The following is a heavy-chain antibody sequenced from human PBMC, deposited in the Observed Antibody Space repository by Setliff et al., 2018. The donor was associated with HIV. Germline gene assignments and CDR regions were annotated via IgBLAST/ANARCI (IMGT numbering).Heavy chain of an antibody. V-gene: IGHV1-18*01. J-gene: IGHJ4*02. Sequence: GASVKVSCKTSGYTFTNYGISWVRQAPGQGLEWTGWIRTYNGNTNYAQRLQGRVTMTTDTSTSTAYMELRSLRSDDTAVYYCARGYDGSGFYYVYWGQGTLDTVSS. CDR2: IRTYNGNT. CDR1: GYTFTNYG. D-gene: IGHD3-22*01. CDR3: ARGYDGSGFYYVY.